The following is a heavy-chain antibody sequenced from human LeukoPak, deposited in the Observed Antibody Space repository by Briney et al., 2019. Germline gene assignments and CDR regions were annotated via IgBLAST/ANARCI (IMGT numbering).Heavy chain of an antibody. D-gene: IGHD3-10*01. J-gene: IGHJ4*02. V-gene: IGHV3-7*03. CDR3: ARGISGPLYFDY. CDR2: IKQDGSEK. CDR1: GFIFSRYW. Sequence: GGSLRLSCAASGFIFSRYWMIWVRQAPGKGLEWVANIKQDGSEKYYVDSVKGRFTISRDNAKNSLYLQMNSLRAEDTALYYCARGISGPLYFDYWGQGTLVTGSS.